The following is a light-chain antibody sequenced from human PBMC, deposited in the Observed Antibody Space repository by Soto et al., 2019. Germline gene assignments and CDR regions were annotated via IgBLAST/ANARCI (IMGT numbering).Light chain of an antibody. V-gene: IGKV3-11*01. Sequence: EIVLTQSPATLSLSPGERATLSCRTSQSVSSYLAWYQQKPGQAPRLLIYDASNRATGITARFSGSGSGTDVTLTISSLEPEDFAVYYCQQRSNWPPSITFGQGTRLEIK. J-gene: IGKJ5*01. CDR3: QQRSNWPPSIT. CDR1: QSVSSY. CDR2: DAS.